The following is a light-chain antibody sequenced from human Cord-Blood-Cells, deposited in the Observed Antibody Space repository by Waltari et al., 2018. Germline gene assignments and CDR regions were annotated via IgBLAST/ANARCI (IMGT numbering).Light chain of an antibody. CDR1: QIVSSY. CDR3: QQRSNWPPYS. CDR2: DAS. J-gene: IGKJ2*03. Sequence: EFVLTQSPATLSLSPVERATRYCRARQIVSSYLAWYQQKPGQAPRLLIYDASNRATGIPARFSGSGSGTDFTLTISSLEPEDFAVYYCQQRSNWPPYSFGQGTKLEIK. V-gene: IGKV3-11*01.